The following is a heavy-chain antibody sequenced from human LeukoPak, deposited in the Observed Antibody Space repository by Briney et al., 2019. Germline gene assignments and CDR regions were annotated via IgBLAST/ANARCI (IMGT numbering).Heavy chain of an antibody. D-gene: IGHD4-11*01. J-gene: IGHJ6*03. CDR3: ARDSMTTAGYYYYYMDV. Sequence: SVKVSCKASGGTFSSYTISWVRQAPGQGLEWMGRIIPILGIANYAQKLQGRVTITADKSTSTAYMELSSLRSEDTAVYYCARDSMTTAGYYYYYMDVWGKGTTVTVSS. V-gene: IGHV1-69*04. CDR2: IIPILGIA. CDR1: GGTFSSYT.